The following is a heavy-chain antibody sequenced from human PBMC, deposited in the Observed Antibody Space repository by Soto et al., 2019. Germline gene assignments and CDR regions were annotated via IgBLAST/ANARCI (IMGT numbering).Heavy chain of an antibody. V-gene: IGHV1-18*04. J-gene: IGHJ6*02. CDR3: ARQNGWGVLRLDYLFFGMDI. CDR2: ISTYNGNT. CDR1: GYSFTDYG. Sequence: QFQLVQSDTEVKKPGASVKVSCKASGYSFTDYGITWVRQAPGQGLEWLGWISTYNGNTNFAQSVQGRVTLTTDTDTTTAYMELRSLRSDDTSVYYFARQNGWGVLRLDYLFFGMDIWGQGTTVLVSS. D-gene: IGHD3-10*01.